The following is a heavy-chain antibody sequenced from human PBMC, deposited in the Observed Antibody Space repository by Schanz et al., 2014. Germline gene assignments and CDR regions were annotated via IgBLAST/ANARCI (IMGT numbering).Heavy chain of an antibody. CDR2: IYSGGST. V-gene: IGHV3-66*01. CDR3: ARAPPLVRGIAGWFGP. Sequence: EVQLVESGGGLVQPGGSLRLSCVASGFTFSSHSMNWVRQAPGQGLEWVSVIYSGGSTYYADSVKGRFTISRDNSKNTLYLQMNSLRAEDTALFYCARAPPLVRGIAGWFGPWGQGSLVTVSS. D-gene: IGHD3-10*01. CDR1: GFTFSSHS. J-gene: IGHJ5*02.